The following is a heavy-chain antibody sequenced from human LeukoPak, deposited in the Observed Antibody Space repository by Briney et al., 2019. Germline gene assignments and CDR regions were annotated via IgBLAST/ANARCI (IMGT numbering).Heavy chain of an antibody. CDR2: ISYDGSNK. J-gene: IGHJ6*03. CDR3: AKDAYYMDV. V-gene: IGHV3-30*18. CDR1: GFTFSSYG. Sequence: GRSLRLSCAASGFTFSSYGMHWVRQAPGKGLEWVAVISYDGSNKYYADSVKGRFTISRDNSKNTLYLQMNSLRAEDTAVYYCAKDAYYMDVWGKGTTVTVSS.